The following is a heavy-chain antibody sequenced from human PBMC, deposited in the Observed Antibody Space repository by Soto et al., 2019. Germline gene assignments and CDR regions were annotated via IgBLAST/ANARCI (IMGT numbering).Heavy chain of an antibody. CDR2: ISGSGIGT. CDR3: ARIDIVVVPI. J-gene: IGHJ3*02. V-gene: IGHV3-23*01. D-gene: IGHD2-2*01. Sequence: GGSLRLSCGASGFTFSNYAMSWVRQAPGKGLEWVSAISGSGIGTYYADSVKGRFSISRDNSQNTLYLQMNSLRAEDTAVYYCARIDIVVVPIWGQGTMV. CDR1: GFTFSNYA.